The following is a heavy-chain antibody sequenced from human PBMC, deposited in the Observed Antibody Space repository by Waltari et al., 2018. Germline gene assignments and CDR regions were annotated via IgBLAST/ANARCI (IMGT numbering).Heavy chain of an antibody. CDR2: ISGSGGRT. CDR3: ASTPSFQAARLYFDY. V-gene: IGHV3-23*01. J-gene: IGHJ4*02. Sequence: VQLQESGPGLVKPSETLSLTCTVSGGSISSYYWSWVRRAPGKGLEWVSAISGSGGRTNYAESLKGRFTLSRDNSKNTLYLQMNSLRADDTAVYYCASTPSFQAARLYFDYWGQGTLVTVSS. CDR1: GGSISSYY. D-gene: IGHD6-6*01.